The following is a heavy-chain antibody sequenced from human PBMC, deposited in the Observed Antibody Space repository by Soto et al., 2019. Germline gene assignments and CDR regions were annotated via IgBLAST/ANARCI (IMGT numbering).Heavy chain of an antibody. D-gene: IGHD6-13*01. Sequence: PSETLSLTCTVSGGSISSSSYYWGWIRQPPGEGLEWIGSIYYSGSTYYNPSLKSRVTISVDTSKNQFSLKLSSVTAADTAVYYCARPGSSSWYGQFDYWGQGTLVTVSS. CDR2: IYYSGST. CDR3: ARPGSSSWYGQFDY. CDR1: GGSISSSSYY. J-gene: IGHJ4*02. V-gene: IGHV4-39*01.